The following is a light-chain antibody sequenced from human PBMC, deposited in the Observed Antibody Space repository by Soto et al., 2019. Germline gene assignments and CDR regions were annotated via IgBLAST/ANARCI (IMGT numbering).Light chain of an antibody. CDR1: QDIKNY. J-gene: IGKJ4*01. CDR3: QQYDNHPLT. Sequence: QMTQSLSSLSASAGDRVTITCQASQDIKNYLKWYQQKAGKAPNLLIYDASDLETGVPSRFSGSGSGTDFTFTISSLQPEDIATYYCQQYDNHPLTFGGGTKVDIK. V-gene: IGKV1-33*01. CDR2: DAS.